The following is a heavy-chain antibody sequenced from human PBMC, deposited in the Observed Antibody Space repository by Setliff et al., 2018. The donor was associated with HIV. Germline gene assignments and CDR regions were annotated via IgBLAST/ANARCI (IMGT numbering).Heavy chain of an antibody. CDR2: IHSADNTT. Sequence: GGSLRLSCEVSGIIFSDHAMSWVRQAPGKGPEWVSFIHSADNTTVYADSVKGRFTISRDNSKRTLYLQMNSLKVEDTAVYFCATSPVRGYSAYIWASDYFEFWGKGTAVTVSS. D-gene: IGHD5-12*01. CDR3: ATSPVRGYSAYIWASDYFEF. V-gene: IGHV3-23*03. CDR1: GIIFSDHA. J-gene: IGHJ6*03.